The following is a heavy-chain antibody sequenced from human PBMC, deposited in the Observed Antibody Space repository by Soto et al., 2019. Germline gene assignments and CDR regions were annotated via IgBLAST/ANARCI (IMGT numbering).Heavy chain of an antibody. D-gene: IGHD6-6*01. J-gene: IGHJ3*02. Sequence: SETLSLTCTVSGGSVSSYYWSWIRLPPGKGLEWIGYFYYGGSTSYKSSLKSRATISGDTSKNQVSLKLNSVTAADTAVYFCARLGGATRPLSAFDIWGQGTMVTVSS. V-gene: IGHV4-59*02. CDR3: ARLGGATRPLSAFDI. CDR1: GGSVSSYY. CDR2: FYYGGST.